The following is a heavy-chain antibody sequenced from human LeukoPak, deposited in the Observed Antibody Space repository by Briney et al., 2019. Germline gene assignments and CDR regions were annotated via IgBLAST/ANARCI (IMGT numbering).Heavy chain of an antibody. V-gene: IGHV4-39*01. CDR1: GGSISSSSYY. D-gene: IGHD3-9*01. CDR2: IYYSGST. Sequence: SETLSLTCTVSGGSISSSSYYWGWIRQPPGKGLEWIGRIYYSGSTYYNPSLKSRVTISVDTSKNQFSLKLSSVTAADTAVYYCARGGSDYDILTGYSPAFDYWGQGTLVTVSS. CDR3: ARGGSDYDILTGYSPAFDY. J-gene: IGHJ4*02.